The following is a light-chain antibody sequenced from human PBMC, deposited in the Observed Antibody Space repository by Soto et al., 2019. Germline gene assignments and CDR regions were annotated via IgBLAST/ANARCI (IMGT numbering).Light chain of an antibody. CDR3: QQSYTAPLS. Sequence: DIHMTQSPPSLSASVGDRVSITCRASQTVSIFVNWYQQKSGQAPKALIHSASTLQTGVPPRFTGSGDGTDFTLTINDVQPDDFATYYCQQSYTAPLSFDQGTRLEIK. V-gene: IGKV1-39*01. CDR1: QTVSIF. CDR2: SAS. J-gene: IGKJ5*01.